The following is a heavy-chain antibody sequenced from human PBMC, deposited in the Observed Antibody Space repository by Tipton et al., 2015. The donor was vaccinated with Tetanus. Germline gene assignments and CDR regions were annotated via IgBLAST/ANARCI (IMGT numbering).Heavy chain of an antibody. J-gene: IGHJ4*02. D-gene: IGHD6-6*01. CDR1: GFTFRSHW. CDR3: GRSYSTSSYVSDH. CDR2: INSDGSST. Sequence: SLRLSCEGPGFTFRSHWMHWVRQAPGKGLVWVSRINSDGSSTNYADSVKGRFTISRDNAKNTLYLQMNRLRVEDTAVYYCGRSYSTSSYVSDHWGQGTLVTVSS. V-gene: IGHV3-74*01.